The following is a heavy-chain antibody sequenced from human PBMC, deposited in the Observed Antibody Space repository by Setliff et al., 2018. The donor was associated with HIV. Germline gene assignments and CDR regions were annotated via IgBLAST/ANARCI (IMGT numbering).Heavy chain of an antibody. CDR2: VHSTGTT. D-gene: IGHD3-22*01. V-gene: IGHV4-4*07. J-gene: IGHJ3*01. CDR3: ARARITMTGGRLEPYAFDR. Sequence: SETLSLTCTVSGGSFSTYYWSWIRQPAGDGLEYIGRVHSTGTTIYNPSLKSRVTMSVDTSKNQLSLKLRSVTAADTAVYYCARARITMTGGRLEPYAFDRWGQGTKVTVSS. CDR1: GGSFSTYY.